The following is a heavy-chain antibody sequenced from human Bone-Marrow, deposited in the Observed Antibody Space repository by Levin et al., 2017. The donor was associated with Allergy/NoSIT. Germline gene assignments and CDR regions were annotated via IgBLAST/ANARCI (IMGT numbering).Heavy chain of an antibody. Sequence: GESLKISCKGSGYIFTDYINWVRQAPGQGLEWVGWINPKAGLTNYAQKFRGRVTMTTDTSVNTVYLELTRLNVNDTAMYYCARDSTGVSSRLAFDSWGQGTLVTVSS. CDR3: ARDSTGVSSRLAFDS. J-gene: IGHJ4*02. V-gene: IGHV1-2*02. D-gene: IGHD6-6*01. CDR2: INPKAGLT. CDR1: GYIFTDY.